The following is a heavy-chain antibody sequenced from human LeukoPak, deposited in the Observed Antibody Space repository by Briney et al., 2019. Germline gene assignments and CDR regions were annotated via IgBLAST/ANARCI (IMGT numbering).Heavy chain of an antibody. Sequence: ASVRVSCKASGFTFTRYDIIWVRQASGHGLEWMGWINPNTGDTGYAQNFQGRVTMTRSTSIGTAYMELSSLTSDDTAVYYCARERETKYKHFDYWGQGTLVTVSS. CDR2: INPNTGDT. J-gene: IGHJ4*02. D-gene: IGHD1-1*01. CDR3: ARERETKYKHFDY. CDR1: GFTFTRYD. V-gene: IGHV1-8*01.